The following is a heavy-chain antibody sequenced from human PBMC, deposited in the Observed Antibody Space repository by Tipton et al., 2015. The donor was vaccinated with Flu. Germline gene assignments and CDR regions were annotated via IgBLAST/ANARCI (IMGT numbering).Heavy chain of an antibody. CDR2: IYRSGTT. V-gene: IGHV4-38-2*01. Sequence: GLVKPSETLSLTCGVSGDSIRSSNYYWGWIRQPPGQGLEWIGNIYRSGTTYINPSLKSRVTLSVDRSENQFSVRLRSVTAADTAVYYCARRDYSNYVSEPKNWFDPWGQGTLVTVSS. CDR1: GDSIRSSNYY. J-gene: IGHJ5*02. D-gene: IGHD4-11*01. CDR3: ARRDYSNYVSEPKNWFDP.